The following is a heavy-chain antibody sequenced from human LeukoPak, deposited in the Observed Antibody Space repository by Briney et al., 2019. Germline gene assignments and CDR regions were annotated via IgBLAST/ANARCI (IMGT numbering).Heavy chain of an antibody. J-gene: IGHJ4*02. CDR1: GFTFSSYA. D-gene: IGHD1-26*01. CDR2: ISYDGSNK. CDR3: ARAQGALDY. V-gene: IGHV3-30*04. Sequence: GGSLRLSCAASGFTFSSYAMHWVRQAPGKGLEWVAVISYDGSNKYYADSVKGRFTISSDSSQNLVHLQMNSLTVEDTAVYYCARAQGALDYWGQGTLVTVSS.